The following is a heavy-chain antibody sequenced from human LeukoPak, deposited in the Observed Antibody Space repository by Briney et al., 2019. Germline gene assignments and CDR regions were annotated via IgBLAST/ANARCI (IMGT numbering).Heavy chain of an antibody. V-gene: IGHV3-21*01. CDR3: VRDHYYDGSGYDY. Sequence: PGGCLRLTCAASGFTFSSYSMNWVRQAPRQGLEWVSSISSSSSYIYYADSVKGRFTTSRDNAKNSLYLQMNSLRAEDTAVYYCVRDHYYDGSGYDYWGQGTLVTVSS. D-gene: IGHD3-22*01. CDR1: GFTFSSYS. CDR2: ISSSSSYI. J-gene: IGHJ4*02.